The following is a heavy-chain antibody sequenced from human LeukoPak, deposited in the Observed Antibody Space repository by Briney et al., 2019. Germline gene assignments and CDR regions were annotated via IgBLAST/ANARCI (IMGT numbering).Heavy chain of an antibody. Sequence: SETLSLTCTVSGGSISSYYWSWIRQPPGKGLEWIGYIYYSGSTNYNPSLKSRVTISVDTPKNQFSLKLSSVTAADTAVYYCARDGESLDYWGQGTLVTVSS. J-gene: IGHJ4*02. V-gene: IGHV4-59*01. CDR1: GGSISSYY. CDR3: ARDGESLDY. D-gene: IGHD7-27*01. CDR2: IYYSGST.